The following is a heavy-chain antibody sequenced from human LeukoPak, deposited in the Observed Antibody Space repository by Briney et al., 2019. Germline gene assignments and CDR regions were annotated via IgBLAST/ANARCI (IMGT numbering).Heavy chain of an antibody. CDR3: ALGGYKLDHYGMDV. CDR1: GFTFSSYG. V-gene: IGHV3-30*02. D-gene: IGHD5-24*01. Sequence: PGGSLRLSCAASGFTFSSYGMHWVRQAPGKGLEWVAFIRYDGSNKYYADSVKGRFTISRDNSKNTLYLQMNSLRAEDTAVYYCALGGYKLDHYGMDVWGQGTTVTVSS. J-gene: IGHJ6*02. CDR2: IRYDGSNK.